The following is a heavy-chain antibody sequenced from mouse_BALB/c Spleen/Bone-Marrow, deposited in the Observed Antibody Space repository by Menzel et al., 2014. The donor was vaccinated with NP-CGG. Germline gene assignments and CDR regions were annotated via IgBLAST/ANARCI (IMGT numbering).Heavy chain of an antibody. J-gene: IGHJ2*01. CDR2: INPDSRTI. Sequence: EVMLVESGGGLVQPGGSLKLSCAASGFDFGRYWMSRVRQAPGKGLEWIGEINPDSRTINYSPSLKDKFIISRDNANNTLYLRLNKVRSEDTALYYCARPDYYGYLNYWGQGTTLTVSS. CDR3: ARPDYYGYLNY. V-gene: IGHV4-1*02. D-gene: IGHD1-1*01. CDR1: GFDFGRYW.